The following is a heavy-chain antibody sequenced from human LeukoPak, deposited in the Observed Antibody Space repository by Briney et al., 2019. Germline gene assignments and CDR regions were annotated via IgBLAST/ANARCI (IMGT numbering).Heavy chain of an antibody. CDR1: GFTFSSYA. V-gene: IGHV3-23*01. CDR2: ISGSGGST. J-gene: IGHJ4*02. Sequence: GGSLRLSCAASGFTFSSYAMSWVRQAPGKGPEWVSAISGSGGSTYYADSVKGRFTISRDNSKNTLYLQMNSLRAEDTAVYYCAKSAYYDSSGRFLIDYWGQGTLVTVSS. D-gene: IGHD3-22*01. CDR3: AKSAYYDSSGRFLIDY.